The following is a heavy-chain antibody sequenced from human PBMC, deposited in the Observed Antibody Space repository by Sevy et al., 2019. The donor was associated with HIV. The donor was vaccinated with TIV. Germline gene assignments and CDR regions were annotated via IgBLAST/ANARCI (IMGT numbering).Heavy chain of an antibody. CDR3: AERTNDVYYYGMDV. Sequence: SQTLSLTCAISGDSVSSYRASRNWIRQSPSRGLEWLGRTYYRSKWFNDYATSVKSRITINADTSKNQFSLQLNSVTPEDTAVYYCAERTNDVYYYGMDVWAQRTTVTVSS. V-gene: IGHV6-1*01. CDR2: TYYRSKWFN. J-gene: IGHJ6*02. CDR1: GDSVSSYRAS.